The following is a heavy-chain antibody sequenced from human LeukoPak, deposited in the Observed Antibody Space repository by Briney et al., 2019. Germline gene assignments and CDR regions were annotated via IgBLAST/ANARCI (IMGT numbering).Heavy chain of an antibody. Sequence: PGGSLRLSCAASGFTFSSYAMHWVRQAPGKGLEWVAVISYDGSNKYYAGPVKGRFTISRDNSKNTLYLQMNSLRAEDTAVYYCVAEYYYDSSGYSGYNYWGQGTLVTVSS. D-gene: IGHD3-22*01. J-gene: IGHJ4*02. V-gene: IGHV3-30-3*01. CDR3: VAEYYYDSSGYSGYNY. CDR2: ISYDGSNK. CDR1: GFTFSSYA.